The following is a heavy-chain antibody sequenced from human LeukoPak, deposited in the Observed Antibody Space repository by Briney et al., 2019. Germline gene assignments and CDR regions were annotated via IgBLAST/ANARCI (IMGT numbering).Heavy chain of an antibody. V-gene: IGHV3-11*01. CDR1: GFTFSDYY. CDR3: ARRQLYYDSSGYYYLVDY. D-gene: IGHD3-22*01. CDR2: ISSSGSTI. J-gene: IGHJ4*02. Sequence: GGSLRLSCAASGFTFSDYYMSWIRQAPGKGLEWVSYISSSGSTIYYADSVKGRFTISRDNAKNSPYLQMNSLRAEDTAVYYCARRQLYYDSSGYYYLVDYWGQGTLVTVSS.